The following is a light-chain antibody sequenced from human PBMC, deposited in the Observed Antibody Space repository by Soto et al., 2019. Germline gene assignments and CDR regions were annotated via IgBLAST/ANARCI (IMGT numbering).Light chain of an antibody. CDR2: GAS. Sequence: EIVLTQSPATLSSFPGDRVTLSCRASQSVSSSYLTWYQQKPGQAPRLLLYGASTRATGIPVRFSGSGFGTEFTLTISSLQSEDFAVYYCQQYKNWPLFGQGTRLENK. CDR1: QSVSSSY. J-gene: IGKJ5*01. CDR3: QQYKNWPL. V-gene: IGKV3-15*01.